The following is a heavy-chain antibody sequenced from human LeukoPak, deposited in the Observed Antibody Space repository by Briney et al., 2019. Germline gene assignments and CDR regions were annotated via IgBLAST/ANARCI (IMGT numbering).Heavy chain of an antibody. V-gene: IGHV3-64*01. CDR3: ARVRSPRYFDY. Sequence: GGSLRLSCAASGFTFSSYAMHWVRQAPGKGLEYVSAISSNGGSTYYANSVKGRFTISRDNAKNMLYLQMNSLRAEDTAVYYCARVRSPRYFDYWGQGTLVTVSS. CDR1: GFTFSSYA. CDR2: ISSNGGST. J-gene: IGHJ4*01.